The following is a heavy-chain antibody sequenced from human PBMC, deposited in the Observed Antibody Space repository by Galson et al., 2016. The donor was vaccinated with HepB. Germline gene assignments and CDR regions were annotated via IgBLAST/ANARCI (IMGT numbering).Heavy chain of an antibody. CDR1: GFTFSSYA. Sequence: SLRLSCAASGFTFSSYAMSWVRQAPEKGLEWVSTISGTCGSTYYADSVKGRFTISRDNSKNTLSLQMNSLRAQDTAIYHCAKDAHLAAAGSYWYFDLWGRGTLVTVSS. V-gene: IGHV3-23*01. J-gene: IGHJ2*01. CDR2: ISGTCGST. D-gene: IGHD6-13*01. CDR3: AKDAHLAAAGSYWYFDL.